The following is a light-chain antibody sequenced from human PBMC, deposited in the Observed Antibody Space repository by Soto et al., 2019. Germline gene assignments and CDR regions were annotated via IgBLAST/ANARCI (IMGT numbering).Light chain of an antibody. J-gene: IGKJ4*01. V-gene: IGKV1-33*01. Sequence: DIQMTQSPSSLSASVGDRVTITCQASQDISIYLNWYKQRPGKAPEVLIYDASNLERGVQSRFSGSGAGTDFTLTITGLRPEYFATYYCQQRDTLLTFGGGTTVEL. CDR2: DAS. CDR3: QQRDTLLT. CDR1: QDISIY.